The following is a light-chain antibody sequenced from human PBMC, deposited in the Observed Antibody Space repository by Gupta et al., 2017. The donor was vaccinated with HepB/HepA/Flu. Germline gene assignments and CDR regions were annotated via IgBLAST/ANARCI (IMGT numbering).Light chain of an antibody. V-gene: IGLV3-25*03. Sequence: SYELTQPPSVSVSPGQTARITCSGDALPKQYAYWYQQKPGQAPVLVIYKASERPSGIPERFSGSSSGTTGTLTISGVQAEDEADYYCQSADSSGTYYVVFGGGTKLTVL. J-gene: IGLJ2*01. CDR1: ALPKQY. CDR3: QSADSSGTYYVV. CDR2: KAS.